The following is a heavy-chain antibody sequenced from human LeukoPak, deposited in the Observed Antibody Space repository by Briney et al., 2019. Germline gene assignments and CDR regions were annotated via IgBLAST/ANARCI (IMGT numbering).Heavy chain of an antibody. V-gene: IGHV4-59*01. CDR2: IYYSGST. J-gene: IGHJ6*02. D-gene: IGHD6-19*01. CDR3: ARGYSSGWDYYYYGMDV. Sequence: PSETLSLTCTVSGSSISSYYWSWIRQPPGKGLEWIGYIYYSGSTNYNPSLKSRVTISVDTSKNQFSLKLSSVTAADTAVYYCARGYSSGWDYYYYGMDVWGQGTTVTVSS. CDR1: GSSISSYY.